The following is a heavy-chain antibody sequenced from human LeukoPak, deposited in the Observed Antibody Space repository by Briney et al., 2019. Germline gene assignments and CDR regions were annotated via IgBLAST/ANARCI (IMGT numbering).Heavy chain of an antibody. CDR2: ISGSGGST. CDR3: AKGQDYYDSSGYPQYYSDY. J-gene: IGHJ4*02. V-gene: IGHV3-23*01. Sequence: AISGSGGSTYYADSVKGRFTISRDNSKNTLYLQMNSLRAEDTAVYYCAKGQDYYDSSGYPQYYSDYWGQGTLVTVSS. D-gene: IGHD3-22*01.